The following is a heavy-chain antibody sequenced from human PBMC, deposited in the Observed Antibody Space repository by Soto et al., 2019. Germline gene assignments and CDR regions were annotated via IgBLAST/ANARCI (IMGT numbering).Heavy chain of an antibody. CDR3: ARDRGRRWLQYQFDY. Sequence: VASVKVSCKASGYTFTSYGISWVRQAPGQGLEWMGWISAYNGNTNYAQKLQGRVTMTTDTSTSTAYMELRSLRSDDTAVYYCARDRGRRWLQYQFDYWGQGTLVTVSS. D-gene: IGHD5-12*01. CDR2: ISAYNGNT. J-gene: IGHJ4*02. V-gene: IGHV1-18*01. CDR1: GYTFTSYG.